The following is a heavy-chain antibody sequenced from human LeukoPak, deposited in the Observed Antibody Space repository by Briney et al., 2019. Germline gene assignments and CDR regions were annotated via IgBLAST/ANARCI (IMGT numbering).Heavy chain of an antibody. CDR2: IKSKTDGGTT. D-gene: IGHD5-18*01. CDR1: GFTFSNAW. CDR3: TTGEYSYGYCFDY. Sequence: KAGGSLRLSCAASGFTFSNAWMSWVRQAPGKGLEWVGRIKSKTDGGTTDYAAPVKGRFTISRDDSKNTLYLQMNSLKTEDTAVYYCTTGEYSYGYCFDYWGQGTLVTVSS. V-gene: IGHV3-15*01. J-gene: IGHJ4*02.